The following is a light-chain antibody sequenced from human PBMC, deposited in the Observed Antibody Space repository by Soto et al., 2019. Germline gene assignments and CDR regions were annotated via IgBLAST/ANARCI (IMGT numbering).Light chain of an antibody. Sequence: QSALTQPASVSGSPGQSITISCTGTSSDVGGYNYVSWYQHHPGKAPKRMIHDVSNRPSGVSNRFSGSKSGNTASLNISGLQAEDETDYYCSSYIPNNSTYVFGTGTKLTVL. CDR2: DVS. J-gene: IGLJ1*01. V-gene: IGLV2-14*03. CDR3: SSYIPNNSTYV. CDR1: SSDVGGYNY.